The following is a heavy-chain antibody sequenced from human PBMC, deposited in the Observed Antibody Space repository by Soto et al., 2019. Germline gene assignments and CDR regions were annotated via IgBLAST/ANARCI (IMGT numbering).Heavy chain of an antibody. D-gene: IGHD3-22*01. V-gene: IGHV1-69*13. CDR3: ARDPTYYYDSSGYKDYYYYGMDV. J-gene: IGHJ6*02. Sequence: GASVKVSCKASGGTFSSYAISWVRQAPGQGLEWMGGIIPIFGTANYAQKFQGRVTITADESTSTAYMELSSLRSEDTAVYYCARDPTYYYDSSGYKDYYYYGMDVWGQGTTVTVSS. CDR1: GGTFSSYA. CDR2: IIPIFGTA.